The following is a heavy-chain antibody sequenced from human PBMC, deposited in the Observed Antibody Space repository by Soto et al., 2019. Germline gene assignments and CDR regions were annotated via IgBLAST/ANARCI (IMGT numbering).Heavy chain of an antibody. D-gene: IGHD6-19*01. V-gene: IGHV4-39*01. CDR3: AVYSSGWYTKGLFDY. CDR1: GGCISSRSDY. Sequence: SETLSLTCTVSGGCISSRSDYWGWIRQPPGKGLEWIGSIYYSGSTYYNPSLKSRVTISVDTSKNQFSLKLSSVTAADTAVYYCAVYSSGWYTKGLFDYWGQGTLLTVSS. CDR2: IYYSGST. J-gene: IGHJ4*02.